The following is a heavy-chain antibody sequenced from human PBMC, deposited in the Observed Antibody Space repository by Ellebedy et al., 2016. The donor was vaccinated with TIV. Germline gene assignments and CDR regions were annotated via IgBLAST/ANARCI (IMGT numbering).Heavy chain of an antibody. CDR3: ARAFDGGKAVGWFDP. D-gene: IGHD4-23*01. Sequence: AASVKVSCKASGYSFSNYYMHWVRQAPGQGLEWMGIINPNDDTKYYAQNFQGRVTVTRDTSTSTVYMELSRLRSDDTAVYYCARAFDGGKAVGWFDPWGQGTLVTVSS. J-gene: IGHJ5*02. V-gene: IGHV1-46*01. CDR2: INPNDDTK. CDR1: GYSFSNYY.